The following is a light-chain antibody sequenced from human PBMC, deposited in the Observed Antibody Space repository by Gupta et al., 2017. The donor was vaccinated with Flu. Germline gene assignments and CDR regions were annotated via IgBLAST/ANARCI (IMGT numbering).Light chain of an antibody. CDR3: AAWDDSLNGLWV. J-gene: IGLJ3*02. V-gene: IGLV1-44*01. Sequence: QSVLTQPPSASGTPGQRVTISCSGSSSNIGSNTVNWYQQLPGTAPKLLIYSNNQRPSGVPDRVSGSKSGTSAALAISGLQSEEEADYYCAAWDDSLNGLWVFGGGTKLTVL. CDR2: SNN. CDR1: SSNIGSNT.